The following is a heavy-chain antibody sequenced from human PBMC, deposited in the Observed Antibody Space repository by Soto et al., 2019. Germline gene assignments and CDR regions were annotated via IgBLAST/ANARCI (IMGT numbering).Heavy chain of an antibody. Sequence: SVKVSCKASGGTFNSYAIGWLRHSPGQGLEWMGGIIPIFGTANYAQKFQGRVTITADESTSTAYMELSSLRSEDTAVYYCARDSGYYDSSGYLDFDNWGQGTLVTVSS. J-gene: IGHJ4*02. CDR2: IIPIFGTA. CDR1: GGTFNSYA. D-gene: IGHD3-22*01. V-gene: IGHV1-69*13. CDR3: ARDSGYYDSSGYLDFDN.